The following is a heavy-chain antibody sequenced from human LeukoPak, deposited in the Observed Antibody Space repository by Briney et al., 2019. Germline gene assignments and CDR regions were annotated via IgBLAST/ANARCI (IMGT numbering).Heavy chain of an antibody. D-gene: IGHD6-19*01. CDR1: GGTFSSYA. Sequence: SVKVSCRASGGTFSSYAISWVRQAPGQGLEWMGRIIPIFGTANYAQKFQGRVTITTDESTSTAYMELSSLRSEDTAVYYCASLYSSGWSYYFDYWGQGTLVTVSS. V-gene: IGHV1-69*05. J-gene: IGHJ4*02. CDR3: ASLYSSGWSYYFDY. CDR2: IIPIFGTA.